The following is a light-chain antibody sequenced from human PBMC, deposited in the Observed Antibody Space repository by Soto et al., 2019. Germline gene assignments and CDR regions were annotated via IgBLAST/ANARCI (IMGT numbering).Light chain of an antibody. J-gene: IGLJ1*01. CDR2: EVT. V-gene: IGLV2-14*01. Sequence: QSALTQPASVSGSPGQSIAISCTGSSSVIGIYKYVSWYQQHPGKVPKLIIYEVTNRPSGVSNRFSGSKSGNTASLTISGLQAEDEADYYCSSYTTSSTRVFGPGTKVTVL. CDR1: SSVIGIYKY. CDR3: SSYTTSSTRV.